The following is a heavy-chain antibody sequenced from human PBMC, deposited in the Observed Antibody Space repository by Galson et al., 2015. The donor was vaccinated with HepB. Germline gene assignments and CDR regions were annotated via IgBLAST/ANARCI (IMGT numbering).Heavy chain of an antibody. Sequence: SVKVSCKASGYTFTSYAMHWVRQAPGQRLEWMGWINAGNGNTKYSQKFQGRVTITRDTSASTAYMELSSLRSEDTAVYYCARDLFFVPVDTAMVTPNVEDYYGMDVWGQGTTVTVSS. CDR2: INAGNGNT. D-gene: IGHD5-18*01. J-gene: IGHJ6*02. CDR3: ARDLFFVPVDTAMVTPNVEDYYGMDV. CDR1: GYTFTSYA. V-gene: IGHV1-3*01.